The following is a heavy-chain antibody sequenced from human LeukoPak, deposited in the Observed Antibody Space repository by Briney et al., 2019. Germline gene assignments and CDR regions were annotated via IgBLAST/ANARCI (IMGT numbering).Heavy chain of an antibody. D-gene: IGHD4-17*01. Sequence: GGSLRLSCAASGFTFSTYSMNWVRQAPGKGLEWVSYISSSSSTIYYADSVKGRFTISGDNAKNSLYLQMNSLRAEDTAVYYCARGGSPDYGDYNWFDPWGQGTLVTVSS. V-gene: IGHV3-48*01. CDR1: GFTFSTYS. J-gene: IGHJ5*02. CDR3: ARGGSPDYGDYNWFDP. CDR2: ISSSSSTI.